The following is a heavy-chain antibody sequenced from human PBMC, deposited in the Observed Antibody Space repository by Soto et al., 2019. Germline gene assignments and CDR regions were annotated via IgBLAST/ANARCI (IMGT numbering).Heavy chain of an antibody. Sequence: GGSLRLSCAASGFTFSSYAMHWVRQAPGKGLEWVAVISYDGSNKYYADSVKGRFTISRDNSKNTLYLQMNSLRAEDTAVYYCARQMITFGGVIVSDAFDIWGQGTMVTVSS. CDR3: ARQMITFGGVIVSDAFDI. J-gene: IGHJ3*02. CDR1: GFTFSSYA. V-gene: IGHV3-30-3*01. D-gene: IGHD3-16*02. CDR2: ISYDGSNK.